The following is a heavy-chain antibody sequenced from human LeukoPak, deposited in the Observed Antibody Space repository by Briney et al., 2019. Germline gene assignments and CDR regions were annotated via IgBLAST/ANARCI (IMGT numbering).Heavy chain of an antibody. J-gene: IGHJ4*02. D-gene: IGHD3-9*01. CDR1: GFTFSSYA. CDR2: ISGSGGST. CDR3: TKDMGLRYFDWLLYFDY. Sequence: GGSLRLSCAASGFTFSSYAMSWVRQAPGKGLEWVSGISGSGGSTYYADSVKGRFTISRDNSKNTLYLQMNSLRAEDTAVYYCTKDMGLRYFDWLLYFDYWGQGTLVTVSS. V-gene: IGHV3-23*01.